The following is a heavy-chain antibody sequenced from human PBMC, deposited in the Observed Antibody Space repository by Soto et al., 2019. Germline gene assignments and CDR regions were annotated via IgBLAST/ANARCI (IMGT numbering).Heavy chain of an antibody. CDR3: AKEEDNGGNSRPLDC. J-gene: IGHJ4*01. Sequence: QLQLQESGPGLGKPSQTLSLSCTVSGGSISIVNNYWTWIRQHPRKGLEWIGFISHSGSTYYNQALRGRVTITLDTSKNQYSLTVSSMTAEDMAVDFCAKEEDNGGNSRPLDCWGHGTVVTVSS. V-gene: IGHV4-31*03. CDR2: ISHSGST. CDR1: GGSISIVNNY. D-gene: IGHD2-21*02.